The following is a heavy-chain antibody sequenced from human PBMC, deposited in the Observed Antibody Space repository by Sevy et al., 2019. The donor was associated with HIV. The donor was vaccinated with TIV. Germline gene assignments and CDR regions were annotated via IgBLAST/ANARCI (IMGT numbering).Heavy chain of an antibody. CDR1: GFTFSSYA. Sequence: GESLRISCAASGFTFSSYAMSWVRQAPGKGLEWVSAISGSGGSTYYADSVKGRFTISRDNSKNTLYLQMNSLRAEDTAVYYCAKGDANRNAYYYYGMDVWGQGTTVTVSS. D-gene: IGHD1-1*01. V-gene: IGHV3-23*01. J-gene: IGHJ6*02. CDR2: ISGSGGST. CDR3: AKGDANRNAYYYYGMDV.